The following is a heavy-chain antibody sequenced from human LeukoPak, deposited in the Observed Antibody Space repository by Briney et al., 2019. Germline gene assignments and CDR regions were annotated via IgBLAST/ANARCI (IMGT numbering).Heavy chain of an antibody. CDR3: ARANGYDHYYYYGMDV. CDR1: GYTFTSYG. CDR2: ISAYNGNT. Sequence: GASVKVSCKASGYTFTSYGISWVRQAPGQGLEWMGWISAYNGNTNYAQKLQGRVTMTTDTSTSTAYMELRSLRSDDTAVYYCARANGYDHYYYYGMDVWGKGTTVTVSS. V-gene: IGHV1-18*04. D-gene: IGHD5-12*01. J-gene: IGHJ6*04.